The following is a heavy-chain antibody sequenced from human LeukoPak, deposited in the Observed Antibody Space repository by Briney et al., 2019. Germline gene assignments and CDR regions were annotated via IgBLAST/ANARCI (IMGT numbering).Heavy chain of an antibody. D-gene: IGHD3-22*01. V-gene: IGHV1-18*04. J-gene: IGHJ6*02. CDR2: ISAYNGNT. CDR3: ARCGIFYYDSSGYYRNYYYGMDV. Sequence: ALVKVSCKASGYTFTGYYMHWVRQAPGQGLEWMGWISAYNGNTNYAQKLQGRVTMTTDTSTSTAYMELRSLRSDDTAVYYCARCGIFYYDSSGYYRNYYYGMDVWGQGTTVTVSS. CDR1: GYTFTGYY.